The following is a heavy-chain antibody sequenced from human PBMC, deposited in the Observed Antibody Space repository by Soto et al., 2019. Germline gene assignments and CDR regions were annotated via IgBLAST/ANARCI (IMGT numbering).Heavy chain of an antibody. Sequence: ETLSLTCTVSGVSIHNSHSFWAWIRQPPGKGLQFIASVYHNGGAHYNSSLKSRVTISVDTANNQVPLRMRSLTAADTAFYYCGRVVEGATRHPDPDSWGQGILVTSPQ. V-gene: IGHV4-39*01. CDR2: VYHNGGA. CDR1: GVSIHNSHSF. J-gene: IGHJ5*01. CDR3: GRVVEGATRHPDPDS. D-gene: IGHD2-21*01.